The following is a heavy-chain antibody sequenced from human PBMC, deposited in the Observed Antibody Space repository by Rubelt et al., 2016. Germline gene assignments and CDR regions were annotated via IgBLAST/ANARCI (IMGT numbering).Heavy chain of an antibody. J-gene: IGHJ4*02. Sequence: QVTLKESGPVLVKPTETLTLTCTVSGFSLSNARMGVSWIRQPPGKALEWLAHIFSNDEHSYSTSLKVRLTISKDTSKSQVVLTMTNMGPVDTATDYCARIRRYSYGFTAYYFDYWGQGTLVTVSS. D-gene: IGHD5-18*01. V-gene: IGHV2-26*01. CDR2: IFSNDEH. CDR3: ARIRRYSYGFTAYYFDY. CDR1: GFSLSNARMG.